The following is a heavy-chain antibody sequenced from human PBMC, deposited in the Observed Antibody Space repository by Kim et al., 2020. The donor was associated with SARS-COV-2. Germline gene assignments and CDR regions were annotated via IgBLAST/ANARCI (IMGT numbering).Heavy chain of an antibody. J-gene: IGHJ6*02. CDR2: IKQDGSDK. V-gene: IGHV3-7*01. CDR3: ARDRTEYYDILTGYYHGMDV. CDR1: GYTFDNHW. D-gene: IGHD3-9*01. Sequence: GGSLRLSCEASGYTFDNHWMNWVRQAPGKGLEWVASIKQDGSDKYYLGSVEGRFTISRDNAKNSLVLQMNSLRAEDTAVYYCARDRTEYYDILTGYYHGMDVWGQGTTGAVSS.